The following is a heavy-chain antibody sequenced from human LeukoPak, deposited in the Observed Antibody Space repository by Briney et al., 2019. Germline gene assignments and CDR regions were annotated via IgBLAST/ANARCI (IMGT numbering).Heavy chain of an antibody. J-gene: IGHJ4*02. CDR2: LSYSGSP. V-gene: IGHV4-59*08. Sequence: SETLSLTCTVSGVSISSYYWTWIRQPPGKGLEWIGYLSYSGSPNYNPSLKSRVIISVDTSKNQFSLKLSSVTAADTAVYYCARGPVFSLERGSFDYWGQGTLVTVSS. CDR1: GVSISSYY. CDR3: ARGPVFSLERGSFDY. D-gene: IGHD3-10*01.